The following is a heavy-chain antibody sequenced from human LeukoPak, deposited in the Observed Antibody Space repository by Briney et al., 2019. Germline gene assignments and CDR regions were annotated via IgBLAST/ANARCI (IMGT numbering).Heavy chain of an antibody. CDR3: ARDRRDGYNVLDY. V-gene: IGHV3-7*01. Sequence: GGSLRLSCAASGFTFSTYWMTWVRQAPEKGLEWVANMKQDGSETYYVDSVKGRFTLSRDDAKNSLYLQMNSLRAEDTAMYYCARDRRDGYNVLDYWGQGTLVTVSS. CDR1: GFTFSTYW. D-gene: IGHD5-24*01. J-gene: IGHJ4*02. CDR2: MKQDGSET.